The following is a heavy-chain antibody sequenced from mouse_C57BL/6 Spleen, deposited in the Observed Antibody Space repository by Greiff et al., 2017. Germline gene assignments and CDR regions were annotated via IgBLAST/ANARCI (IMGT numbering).Heavy chain of an antibody. CDR2: IYPGSGST. Sequence: VQLQQPGAELVKPGASVKMSCKASGYTFTSYWITWVKQRPGQGLEWIGDIYPGSGSTNYNEKFKSKATLTVDTSSSTAYMQLSSLTSEDSAVYYCARGIYYDYDEIDYYAMDYWGQGTSVTVSS. J-gene: IGHJ4*01. CDR1: GYTFTSYW. D-gene: IGHD2-4*01. V-gene: IGHV1-55*01. CDR3: ARGIYYDYDEIDYYAMDY.